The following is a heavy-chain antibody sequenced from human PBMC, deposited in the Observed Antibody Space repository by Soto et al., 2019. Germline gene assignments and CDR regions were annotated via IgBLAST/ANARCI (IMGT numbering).Heavy chain of an antibody. D-gene: IGHD5-12*01. CDR3: AREGSYSAYNFAHGIQLWSFDF. CDR1: GGSINTFY. Sequence: PSETLSLTCTVSGGSINTFYWSWCRHPSVKGREWIGRIFSSGSTSFNPSLESRVAMSVDTSKNHFSLNLSSVTAADMAVYYCAREGSYSAYNFAHGIQLWSFDFWGQGALVTVSS. V-gene: IGHV4-4*07. CDR2: IFSSGST. J-gene: IGHJ4*02.